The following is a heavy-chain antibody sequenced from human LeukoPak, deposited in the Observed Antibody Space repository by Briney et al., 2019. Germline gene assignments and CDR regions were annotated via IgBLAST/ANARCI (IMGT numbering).Heavy chain of an antibody. V-gene: IGHV4-59*02. CDR3: ARRIIARGLGQENWFDP. D-gene: IGHD3-16*01. J-gene: IGHJ5*02. CDR2: ILYSGTT. CDR1: GASVTSYY. Sequence: SETLSLTCTVSGASVTSYYWNWIRQPPGKGLEWIGYILYSGTTNYNPSLNSRVTMSLDTSKNQFSLELSSATAADTAVYYCARRIIARGLGQENWFDPWGQGILVTVSS.